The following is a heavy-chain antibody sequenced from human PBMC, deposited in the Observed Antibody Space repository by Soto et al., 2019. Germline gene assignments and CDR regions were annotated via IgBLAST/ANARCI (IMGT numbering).Heavy chain of an antibody. CDR2: INSDGTST. CDR3: AKACMGRFDS. CDR1: GFTFSNSW. V-gene: IGHV3-74*01. J-gene: IGHJ4*02. D-gene: IGHD2-8*01. Sequence: EVQLVEAGGALVQPGGSVRLSCAASGFTFSNSWMHWVRQAPGEGLVWVSRINSDGTSTIYADSVKGRFTISRDNAKNTLSLQMNSLRAEDKAVYYCAKACMGRFDSWGQGILVTVSS.